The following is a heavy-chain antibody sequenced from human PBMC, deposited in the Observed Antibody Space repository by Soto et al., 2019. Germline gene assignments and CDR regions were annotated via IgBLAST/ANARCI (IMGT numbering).Heavy chain of an antibody. CDR3: ARHPPTIFGVVAPYIDY. V-gene: IGHV4-39*01. J-gene: IGHJ4*02. CDR2: VYYSGST. Sequence: SETLSLTCTVSGGSITTSSYYWGWIRQPPGKGLEWIGSVYYSGSTYYNPSLKSRLTISVDTSKNHFSLKLSSVTAADTAVYYCARHPPTIFGVVAPYIDYWGQGTLVTVSS. CDR1: GGSITTSSYY. D-gene: IGHD3-3*01.